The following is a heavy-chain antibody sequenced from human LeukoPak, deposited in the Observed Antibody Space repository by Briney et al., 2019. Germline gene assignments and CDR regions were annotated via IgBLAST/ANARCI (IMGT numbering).Heavy chain of an antibody. CDR3: ARLGYCSGGSCH. CDR2: ISSSGSTI. CDR1: GFTFSSYE. V-gene: IGHV3-48*03. Sequence: GGSLRLSCAASGFTFSSYEMNWVRQAPGKGLEWVSYISSSGSTIYYADSVKGRFTTSRDNAKNSLYLQMNSLRAEDTAVYYCARLGYCSGGSCHWGQGTLVTVSS. D-gene: IGHD2-15*01. J-gene: IGHJ4*02.